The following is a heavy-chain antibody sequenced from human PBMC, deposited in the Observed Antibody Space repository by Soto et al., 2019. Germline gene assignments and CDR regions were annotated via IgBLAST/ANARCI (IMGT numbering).Heavy chain of an antibody. CDR2: IIPVFNTV. Sequence: SVKVSCKASGCLVSSYAISCLRQAPGQVLEWVGGIIPVFNTVYYAEKFQARVTITADESTNTAYMELSSLKSEDTAMYYCARGGSGYVWFNEFWGQGTLVTVPS. CDR1: GCLVSSYA. CDR3: ARGGSGYVWFNEF. D-gene: IGHD3-22*01. V-gene: IGHV1-69*13. J-gene: IGHJ4*02.